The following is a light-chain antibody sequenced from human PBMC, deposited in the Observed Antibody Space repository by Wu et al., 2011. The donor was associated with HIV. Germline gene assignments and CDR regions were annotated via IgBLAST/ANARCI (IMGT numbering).Light chain of an antibody. CDR3: QQYHTSPLT. Sequence: TLSCRASQTVSDSYLAWYQQKPGQAPGILIYDVSTRATGIPDRFSGSGSGTDFTLTISRLEPEDFAVYYCQQYHTSPLTFGGGTKVEIK. J-gene: IGKJ4*01. V-gene: IGKV3-20*01. CDR2: DVS. CDR1: QTVSDSY.